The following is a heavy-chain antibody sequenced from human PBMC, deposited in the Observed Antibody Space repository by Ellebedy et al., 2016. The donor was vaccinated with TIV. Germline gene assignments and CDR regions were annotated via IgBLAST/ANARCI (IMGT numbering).Heavy chain of an antibody. CDR1: GGSFTGYY. CDR2: VSQSGRT. J-gene: IGHJ4*02. CDR3: AEGRSGWYYFDY. D-gene: IGHD6-19*01. Sequence: SETLSLTCAVYGGSFTGYYWSWVRQPPGKGLEWIGAVSQSGRTNYHPSLKSRVTISVDTSKNQFSLNLNSVTAADTAVYYCAEGRSGWYYFDYWGQGTLVTVSS. V-gene: IGHV4-34*01.